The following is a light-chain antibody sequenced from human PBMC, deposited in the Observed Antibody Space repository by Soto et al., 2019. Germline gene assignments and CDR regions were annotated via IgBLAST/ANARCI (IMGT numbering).Light chain of an antibody. CDR2: GAS. CDR1: QSVSSTY. CDR3: QQYVSSPQT. J-gene: IGKJ1*01. Sequence: EIVLTQSPGTLSLSPGERATLSCRASQSVSSTYLAWYQQKPGQAPRLLIYGASSRATGIPDRFSGSGSGTDFTLTISRLEPEDLAVYYCQQYVSSPQTFGKGTKVEIK. V-gene: IGKV3-20*01.